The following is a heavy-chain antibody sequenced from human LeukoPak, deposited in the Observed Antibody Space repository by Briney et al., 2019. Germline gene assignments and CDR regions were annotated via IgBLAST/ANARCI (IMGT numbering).Heavy chain of an antibody. CDR2: IQFDGSNK. V-gene: IGHV3-30*02. Sequence: GGSLRLSCATSGFTFHNYDMHWVRQAPGKGLEWVAFIQFDGSNKYYADSVKGRFTISRDNSKNTLFLQMYSLRGEDTAVYYCAREIMTGYYWSAANYFDPWGQGTLVTVSS. D-gene: IGHD3-9*01. CDR3: AREIMTGYYWSAANYFDP. CDR1: GFTFHNYD. J-gene: IGHJ5*02.